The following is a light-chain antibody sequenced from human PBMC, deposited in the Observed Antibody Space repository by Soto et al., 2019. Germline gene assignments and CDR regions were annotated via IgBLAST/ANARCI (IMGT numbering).Light chain of an antibody. CDR1: SSDVGGYNY. Sequence: QSVLTQPASVSGSPGQSITISCTGTSSDVGGYNYVSWYQQDPGKAPKLMIYNVNNRPSGVSNRFSGSKSGNTASLTISGLQAEDEAYYYCSSYTRSSTLAVFGGGTQLTVL. CDR2: NVN. J-gene: IGLJ2*01. V-gene: IGLV2-14*01. CDR3: SSYTRSSTLAV.